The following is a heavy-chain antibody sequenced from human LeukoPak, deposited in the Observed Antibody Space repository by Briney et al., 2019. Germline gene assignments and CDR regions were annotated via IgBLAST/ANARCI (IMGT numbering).Heavy chain of an antibody. CDR2: IYTSGST. J-gene: IGHJ3*02. CDR3: ARARKQQLYFDAFDI. V-gene: IGHV4-4*07. D-gene: IGHD6-13*01. CDR1: GGSISSYY. Sequence: SETLSLTCTVSGGSISSYYWSWIRQPAGKGLEWIGRIYTSGSTNYNPSLKSRVTMSVDTSKNQFSLKLSSVTAADTAVYHCARARKQQLYFDAFDIWGQGTMVTVSS.